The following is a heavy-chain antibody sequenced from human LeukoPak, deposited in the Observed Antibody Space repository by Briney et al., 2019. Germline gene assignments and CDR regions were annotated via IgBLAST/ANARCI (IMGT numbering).Heavy chain of an antibody. Sequence: PGGSLRLSCAASGFTMSWVRQAPGKGLEWVSAISGSDGSTYYADSVKGRFTISRDNSKNTLYLQMNSLRAEDTAVYYCARDYGDYNFDYWGQGTLVTVSS. CDR3: ARDYGDYNFDY. D-gene: IGHD4-17*01. CDR2: ISGSDGST. J-gene: IGHJ4*02. V-gene: IGHV3-23*01. CDR1: GFT.